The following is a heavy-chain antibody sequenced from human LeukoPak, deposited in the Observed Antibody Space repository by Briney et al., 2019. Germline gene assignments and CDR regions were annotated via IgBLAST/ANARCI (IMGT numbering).Heavy chain of an antibody. J-gene: IGHJ6*04. V-gene: IGHV4-61*02. D-gene: IGHD2-2*02. CDR1: GGSISSGSYY. Sequence: PSETLSLTCTVSGGSISSGSYYWSWIRQPAGKGLEWIGRIYTSGSTNYNPSLKSRVTISVDTSKNQFSLKLSSVTAADTAVYYCAREPSIVVVPAAIDGRDVWGKGTTVTVSS. CDR2: IYTSGST. CDR3: AREPSIVVVPAAIDGRDV.